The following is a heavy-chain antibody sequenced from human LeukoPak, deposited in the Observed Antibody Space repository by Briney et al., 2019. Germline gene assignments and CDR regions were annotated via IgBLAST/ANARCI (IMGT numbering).Heavy chain of an antibody. Sequence: GGSLRLSCAASRFTFSSYSVNWVRQAPGKGLEWVSSISSSSSYIYYADSVKGRFTISRDNAKNSLYLQMNSLRAEDTAVYYCARGRYCSSTSCYSYGMDVWGKGTTVTVSS. D-gene: IGHD2-2*01. CDR2: ISSSSSYI. J-gene: IGHJ6*04. CDR1: RFTFSSYS. V-gene: IGHV3-21*01. CDR3: ARGRYCSSTSCYSYGMDV.